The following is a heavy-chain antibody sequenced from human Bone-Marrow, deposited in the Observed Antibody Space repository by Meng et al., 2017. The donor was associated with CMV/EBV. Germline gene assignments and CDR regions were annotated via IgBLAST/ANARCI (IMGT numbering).Heavy chain of an antibody. Sequence: GESLKISCAASGFTFSSYWMSWVRQAPGKGLEWVANIKQDGSEKYYVDSVKGRFTISRDNAKNSLYLQMNSLRAEDTAVYYCAREGGYYDFWSGYSSPRYYFDYWGPGPLVTGSS. D-gene: IGHD3-3*01. CDR2: IKQDGSEK. J-gene: IGHJ4*02. CDR3: AREGGYYDFWSGYSSPRYYFDY. V-gene: IGHV3-7*01. CDR1: GFTFSSYW.